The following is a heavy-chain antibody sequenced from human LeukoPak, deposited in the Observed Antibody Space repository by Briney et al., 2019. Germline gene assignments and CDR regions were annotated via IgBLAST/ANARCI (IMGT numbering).Heavy chain of an antibody. CDR1: GFTFSSYW. CDR3: ARRDYSNYGGLAYYYYYYMDV. Sequence: GGSLRLSCAASGFTFSSYWVHWVRETPGKGLVWVSRINSDGSSATYADSVKGRFTISRDNAKNTLYLQMNSLRAEDTAVYYCARRDYSNYGGLAYYYYYYMDVWAKGPRSPSP. J-gene: IGHJ6*03. D-gene: IGHD4-11*01. CDR2: INSDGSSA. V-gene: IGHV3-74*01.